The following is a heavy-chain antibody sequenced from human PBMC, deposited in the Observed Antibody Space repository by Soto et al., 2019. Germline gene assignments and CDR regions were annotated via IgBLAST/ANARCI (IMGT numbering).Heavy chain of an antibody. V-gene: IGHV3-23*01. CDR2: PINSGEST. CDR1: GFNISYHA. D-gene: IGHD6-6*01. CDR3: ASLPGRTAPRPAY. J-gene: IGHJ4*02. Sequence: GSLRLACVASGFNISYHAKNWVRQAPGKGLQWVSTPINSGESTYYADSVKGRFTISRDSSKNTLYLQTNSLRAEDTAGYYSASLPGRTAPRPAYWGQGTLVTVSS.